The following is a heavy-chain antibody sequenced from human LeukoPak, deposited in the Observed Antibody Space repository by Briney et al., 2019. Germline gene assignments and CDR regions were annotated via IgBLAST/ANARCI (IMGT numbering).Heavy chain of an antibody. J-gene: IGHJ3*02. Sequence: GGSLRLSCAASGFTFSSDAMSWVRQAPGKRLEWVSAISGSGGSTYYADSVKGRFTISRDNSKNTLYLKMNSLRAEDTAVYYCAKVVFSAFYVGAFDIWGQGTMVTVSS. D-gene: IGHD1-26*01. CDR3: AKVVFSAFYVGAFDI. CDR2: ISGSGGST. V-gene: IGHV3-23*01. CDR1: GFTFSSDA.